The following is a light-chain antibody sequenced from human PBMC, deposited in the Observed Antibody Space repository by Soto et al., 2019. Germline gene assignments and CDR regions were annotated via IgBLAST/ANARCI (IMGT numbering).Light chain of an antibody. J-gene: IGLJ1*01. V-gene: IGLV1-51*02. CDR1: SSNIGNNY. CDR3: GTCDSSLSASYV. Sequence: QSVLTQPPSVSAVPGQRGTISCSGSSSNIGNNYVSWYQQLPGTAPKLLIYENNKRPAGIPDRFSGSKSGTSATLGITGLQTGDEADYYCGTCDSSLSASYVFGTGTKLTVL. CDR2: ENN.